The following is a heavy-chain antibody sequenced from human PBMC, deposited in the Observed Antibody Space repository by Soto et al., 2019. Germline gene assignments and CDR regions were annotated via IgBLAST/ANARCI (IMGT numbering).Heavy chain of an antibody. CDR2: IIPIFGTA. J-gene: IGHJ4*02. CDR3: ATSTVGRSGIEEPNEEYYFDY. Sequence: GXSVKVSCKAAGGPFSSYAISWVRQAPGQGLEWMGGIIPIFGTANYAQKFQGRVTITADESTSTAYMELSSLRSEDTAVYYCATSTVGRSGIEEPNEEYYFDYWGQGTLVTVSS. CDR1: GGPFSSYA. V-gene: IGHV1-69*13. D-gene: IGHD2-15*01.